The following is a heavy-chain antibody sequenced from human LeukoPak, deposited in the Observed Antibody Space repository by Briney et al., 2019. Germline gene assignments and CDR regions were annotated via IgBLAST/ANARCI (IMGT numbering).Heavy chain of an antibody. CDR3: ARHSGLRSPFDP. CDR2: IYSSGNT. Sequence: SETLSLTCTVSGVSISTTNYYWGWIRQPPGRDLEWIGSIYSSGNTYYNPSLESRVTISVDTSKNQLSLKLTSATTADTSVYYCARHSGLRSPFDPWGQGTLVTVSS. J-gene: IGHJ5*02. D-gene: IGHD3-3*01. CDR1: GVSISTTNYY. V-gene: IGHV4-39*01.